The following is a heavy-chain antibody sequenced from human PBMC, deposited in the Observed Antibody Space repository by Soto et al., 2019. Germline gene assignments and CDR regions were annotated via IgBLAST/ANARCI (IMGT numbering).Heavy chain of an antibody. D-gene: IGHD1-26*01. V-gene: IGHV4-59*08. J-gene: IGHJ3*02. CDR3: ARPVSSGSYSGAFDI. Sequence: QVQLQESGPGLVKPSETLSLTCNVSGGSISSYYWSWIRQPPGKGLEWIGYIYYTGSTNYNPSLVSRGTISVDTSKNQFSLKLSSVTAADTAVYYCARPVSSGSYSGAFDIWGQGKMVTVSS. CDR2: IYYTGST. CDR1: GGSISSYY.